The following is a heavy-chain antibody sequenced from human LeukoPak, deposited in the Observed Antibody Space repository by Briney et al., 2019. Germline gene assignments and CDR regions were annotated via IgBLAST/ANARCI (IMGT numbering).Heavy chain of an antibody. Sequence: SETLSLTCTVSGGSISSYYWSWVRQPPGKGLEWIGYIYYSGSTNYNPSLKSRVTISVDTSKNQFSLKLSSVTAADTAVYYCASSTYDILTGLGDAFDIWGQGTMVTVSS. CDR1: GGSISSYY. CDR3: ASSTYDILTGLGDAFDI. V-gene: IGHV4-59*01. D-gene: IGHD3-9*01. CDR2: IYYSGST. J-gene: IGHJ3*02.